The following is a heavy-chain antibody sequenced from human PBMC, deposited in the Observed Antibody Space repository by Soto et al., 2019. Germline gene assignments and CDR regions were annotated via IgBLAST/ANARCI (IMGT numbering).Heavy chain of an antibody. CDR3: ATDLPWTYGALAY. D-gene: IGHD1-7*01. J-gene: IGHJ4*02. V-gene: IGHV3-15*01. Sequence: GSLRLSCAASGFTFSDAWMTWVRQAPGKGLEWVGRIKSKTNGETIDYAAPVKDRFTISRDESKNTLFLQMNSLKTEDTAVYYCATDLPWTYGALAYWGQGTLVTVSS. CDR1: GFTFSDAW. CDR2: IKSKTNGETI.